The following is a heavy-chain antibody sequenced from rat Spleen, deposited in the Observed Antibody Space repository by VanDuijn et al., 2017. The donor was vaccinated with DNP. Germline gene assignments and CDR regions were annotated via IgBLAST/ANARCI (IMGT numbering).Heavy chain of an antibody. V-gene: IGHV5-22*01. CDR2: IGSPAYAP. J-gene: IGHJ2*01. D-gene: IGHD4-3*01. Sequence: EVQLVESGGGLVQPGRSLKLSCAASGFTFSAYYMAWVRQAPAKVLEWVASIGSPAYAPYYTDSVKGRFAISRDNAKSTLYLQMNSLRSEDMATYYCVRWNSGHFDYWGQGVMVTVSS. CDR1: GFTFSAYY. CDR3: VRWNSGHFDY.